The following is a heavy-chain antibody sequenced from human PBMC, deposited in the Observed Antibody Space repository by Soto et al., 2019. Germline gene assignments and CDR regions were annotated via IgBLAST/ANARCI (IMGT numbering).Heavy chain of an antibody. CDR2: IIPIFGTA. D-gene: IGHD2-2*01. Sequence: QVQLVQSGAEVKKPGSSVKVSCKASGGTFSSYAISWVRQAPGQGLEWMGGIIPIFGTANYAQKFQGRVRIPAEKSTRPAYRGLRSLGSRAPAVYYCARAIGYCISPSGPTYYSYGLDVWGKGTTFTFSS. CDR3: ARAIGYCISPSGPTYYSYGLDV. CDR1: GGTFSSYA. J-gene: IGHJ6*04. V-gene: IGHV1-69*14.